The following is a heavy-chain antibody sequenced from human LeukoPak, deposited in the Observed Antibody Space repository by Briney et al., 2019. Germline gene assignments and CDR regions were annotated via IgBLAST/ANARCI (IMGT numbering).Heavy chain of an antibody. CDR1: GLTLSSYA. Sequence: GGSLSLSCVASGLTLSSYAMSSVGRAAGKQREWVSAITSLGTVDKADFVKCRFTVSRDKSKRTLYLQIDSLRAEDTATYYRANRRYESSGDFDDWGQGTLVTISS. CDR3: ANRRYESSGDFDD. D-gene: IGHD3-22*01. V-gene: IGHV3-23*01. CDR2: ITSLGTV. J-gene: IGHJ4*02.